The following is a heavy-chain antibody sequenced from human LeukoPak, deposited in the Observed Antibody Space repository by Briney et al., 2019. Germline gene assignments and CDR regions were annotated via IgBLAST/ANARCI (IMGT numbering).Heavy chain of an antibody. V-gene: IGHV1-69*04. CDR3: ATADFWSGYVADY. CDR2: IIPILGIA. Sequence: SVKVSCKASGGTFSSYAISWVRQAPGQGLEWMGRIIPILGIANYAQKFQGRVTITADKSTSTAYMELSSLRSEDTAVYYCATADFWSGYVADYWGQGTLVTVSS. D-gene: IGHD3-3*01. CDR1: GGTFSSYA. J-gene: IGHJ4*02.